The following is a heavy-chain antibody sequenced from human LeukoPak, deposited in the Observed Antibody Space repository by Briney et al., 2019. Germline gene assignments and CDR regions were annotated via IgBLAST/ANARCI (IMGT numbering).Heavy chain of an antibody. Sequence: PGGSLRLSCAASGFTFSDYYMSWIRQAPGKGLEWVSGISWNSGSIGYADSVKGRFTISRDNAKNSLYLQMNSLRAEDTALYYCAKGPTPGYSSGWYAFDIWGQGTMVTVSS. CDR1: GFTFSDYY. V-gene: IGHV3-9*01. CDR3: AKGPTPGYSSGWYAFDI. J-gene: IGHJ3*02. CDR2: ISWNSGSI. D-gene: IGHD6-19*01.